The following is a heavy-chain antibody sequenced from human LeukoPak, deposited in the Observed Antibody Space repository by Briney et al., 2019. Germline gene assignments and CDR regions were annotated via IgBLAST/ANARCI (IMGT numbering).Heavy chain of an antibody. CDR2: IYSGGST. J-gene: IGHJ3*02. CDR1: GFTFSNAW. D-gene: IGHD2-8*01. Sequence: GGSLRLSCAASGFTFSNAWMSWVRQAPGKGLEWVSVIYSGGSTYYADSVKGRFTISRDNSKNTLYLQMNSLRAEDTAVYYCARCITSAFDIWGQGTMVTVSS. V-gene: IGHV3-53*01. CDR3: ARCITSAFDI.